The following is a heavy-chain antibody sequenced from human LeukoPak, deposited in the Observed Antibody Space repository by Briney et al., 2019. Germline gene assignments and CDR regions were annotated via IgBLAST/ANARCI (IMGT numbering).Heavy chain of an antibody. CDR1: GGSFSGYY. V-gene: IGHV4-34*01. CDR3: ARFRGRDGYKNAYYFDY. Sequence: PSETLSLTCAVYGGSFSGYYWSWIRQPPGKGLEWIGEINHSGSTNYNPSLKSRVAISADTSKNQFSLKLSSVTAADTAVYYCARFRGRDGYKNAYYFDYWGQGTLVTVPS. D-gene: IGHD5-24*01. CDR2: INHSGST. J-gene: IGHJ4*02.